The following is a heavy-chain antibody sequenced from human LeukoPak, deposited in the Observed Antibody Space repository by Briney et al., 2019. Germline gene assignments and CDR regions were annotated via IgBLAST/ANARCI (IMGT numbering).Heavy chain of an antibody. CDR1: GFTFSDYW. D-gene: IGHD3-3*02. V-gene: IGHV3-7*01. CDR2: INRDGSVK. J-gene: IGHJ4*02. CDR3: ARDPGFSSFDY. Sequence: GSLRLSCAVSGFTFSDYWVTWVRQTPGKGLEFVANINRDGSVKNYVDSVKGRFTISRDNAKNSLYLQMTSLRVDDTAIYYCARDPGFSSFDYWGQGTLVTVSS.